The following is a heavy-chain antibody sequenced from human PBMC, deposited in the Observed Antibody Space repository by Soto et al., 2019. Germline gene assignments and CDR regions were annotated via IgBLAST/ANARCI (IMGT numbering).Heavy chain of an antibody. CDR2: ISDSGDYI. D-gene: IGHD2-2*01. Sequence: GGSLRLSCAASGFTFSTYAMNWVRQAPGKGLEWVSSISDSGDYIYYADSLKGRFTISRDNAKNSLYLQMNSLRAEDTAVYYCARMGAGYCVSISCYPSPTMGYGMDVWGQGTTVTVSS. V-gene: IGHV3-21*01. J-gene: IGHJ6*02. CDR1: GFTFSTYA. CDR3: ARMGAGYCVSISCYPSPTMGYGMDV.